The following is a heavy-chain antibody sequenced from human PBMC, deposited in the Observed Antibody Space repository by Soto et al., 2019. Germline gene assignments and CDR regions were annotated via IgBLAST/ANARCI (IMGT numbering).Heavy chain of an antibody. J-gene: IGHJ4*02. CDR2: INHSGVS. Sequence: SETLSLTCAVYGGSFSGYYWTWIRQPPGKGLEWIGEINHSGVSNYNPSLKSRVTFSVDTSKNHFSLMLRSVTAADTGVYYCASGFGVTAPGIRGDSYPLDYWVQGTLVTISS. CDR1: GGSFSGYY. D-gene: IGHD2-21*01. V-gene: IGHV4-34*01. CDR3: ASGFGVTAPGIRGDSYPLDY.